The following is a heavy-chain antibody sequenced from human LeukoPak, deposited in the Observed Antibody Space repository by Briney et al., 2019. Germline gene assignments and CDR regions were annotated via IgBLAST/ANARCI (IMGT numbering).Heavy chain of an antibody. CDR3: AKGQLWFGEFSYFDY. D-gene: IGHD3-10*01. CDR2: ISGDGGST. J-gene: IGHJ4*02. CDR1: GFTFDNYA. Sequence: GGSLRLSCAASGFTFDNYAIHWVRQAPGKGLEWVSLISGDGGSTYYADSMKGRFTISRDNSKNSLYLQMNSLRAEDTAVYYCAKGQLWFGEFSYFDYWGQGTLVTVSS. V-gene: IGHV3-43*02.